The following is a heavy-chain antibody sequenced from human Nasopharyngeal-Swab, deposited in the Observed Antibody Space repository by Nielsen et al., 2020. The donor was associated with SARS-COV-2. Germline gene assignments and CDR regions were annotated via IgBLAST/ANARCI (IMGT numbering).Heavy chain of an antibody. CDR1: GYTFTSYA. CDR3: ARPGWEPYTYYYYGMDV. CDR2: INTDTGNP. D-gene: IGHD1-26*01. Sequence: ASVKASCKASGYTFTSYAMNWVRQAPGQGLEWMGWINTDTGNPTYAQGFTGRFVFPLDTSVSTAYLQISSLKAEDTAVYYCARPGWEPYTYYYYGMDVWGQGTTVTVSS. V-gene: IGHV7-4-1*02. J-gene: IGHJ6*02.